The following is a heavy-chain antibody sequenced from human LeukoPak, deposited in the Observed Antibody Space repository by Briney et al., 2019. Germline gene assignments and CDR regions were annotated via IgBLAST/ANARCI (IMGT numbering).Heavy chain of an antibody. CDR3: ARDPYSGYDLQAFDY. D-gene: IGHD5-12*01. V-gene: IGHV3-48*01. Sequence: GGSLRLSCAASRFTFSRYSMNWLRQAPGKGLEWVSYISSSSSTMYYADSVKGRFTISRDSAKNSLYLQMNSLRVEDTAVYYCARDPYSGYDLQAFDYWGQGTLVTVSS. J-gene: IGHJ4*02. CDR1: RFTFSRYS. CDR2: ISSSSSTM.